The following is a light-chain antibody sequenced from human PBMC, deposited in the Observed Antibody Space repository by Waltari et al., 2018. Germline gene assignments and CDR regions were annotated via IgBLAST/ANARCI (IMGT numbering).Light chain of an antibody. CDR1: SSDIGDYNY. CDR3: SSYIRGSALVI. CDR2: GVS. Sequence: QSALTQPASVSGSPGQSITISCTGTSSDIGDYNYVSWFQQHPGKAPKLMIFGVSERPSGVSNRISDSKSGNTASLTISGLQAEDEADYYCSSYIRGSALVIFGGGSKLTVL. J-gene: IGLJ2*01. V-gene: IGLV2-14*03.